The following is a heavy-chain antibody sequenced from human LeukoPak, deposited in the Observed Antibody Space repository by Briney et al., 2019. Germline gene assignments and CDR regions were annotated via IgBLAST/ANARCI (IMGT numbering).Heavy chain of an antibody. CDR2: IIPIFGTA. Sequence: ASAKVSCKASGGTCSSYAISWVRQATGQGLEWMGGIIPIFGTANYAQKFQGRVTITADESTSTAYMELSSLRSEDTAVYYCARGDHRYGMDVWGQGTTVTVSS. CDR3: ARGDHRYGMDV. J-gene: IGHJ6*02. D-gene: IGHD1-26*01. CDR1: GGTCSSYA. V-gene: IGHV1-69*13.